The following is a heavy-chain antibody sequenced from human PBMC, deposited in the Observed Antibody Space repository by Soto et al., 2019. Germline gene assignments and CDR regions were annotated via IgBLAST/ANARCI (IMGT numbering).Heavy chain of an antibody. CDR3: AHRPPERGLATFDP. V-gene: IGHV2-5*02. Sequence: QITLKESGPTLVKPTQTLTLTCTFSGISLSTSGVAVGWIRQPPGKALEWLALIYWDDDKRYSPSLKSRLTITKDTSKNQVVLTMTNMDAVDTATYYCAHRPPERGLATFDPWGQGTLVTVSS. D-gene: IGHD1-1*01. CDR1: GISLSTSGVA. J-gene: IGHJ5*02. CDR2: IYWDDDK.